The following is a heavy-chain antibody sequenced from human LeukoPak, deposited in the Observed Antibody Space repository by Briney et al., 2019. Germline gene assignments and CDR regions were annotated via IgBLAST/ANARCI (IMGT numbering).Heavy chain of an antibody. V-gene: IGHV1-18*01. CDR1: GYTFTSYG. CDR2: ISAYNGNT. J-gene: IGHJ1*01. Sequence: ASVKLSCKASGYTFTSYGVSWVRQAPGQGLEWMGWISAYNGNTNYAQKVQGRVTMTTDTSTSTAYMELRSLRPDDTALYYCARDKAARAEYFQHWGQGTLVTVSP. CDR3: ARDKAARAEYFQH.